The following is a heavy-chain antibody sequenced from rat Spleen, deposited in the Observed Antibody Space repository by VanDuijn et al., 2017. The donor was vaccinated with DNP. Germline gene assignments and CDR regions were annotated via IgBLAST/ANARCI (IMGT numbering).Heavy chain of an antibody. J-gene: IGHJ2*01. V-gene: IGHV5S10*01. CDR3: ATSPPTVRFDY. Sequence: EVQLVESGGGLVQPGRSLKLSCAASGFTFSDYNMAWVRQAPKKGLEWVATIIYDGSRTYYRDSVKGRFTISRDNAKSTLYLQMDSLRSEDTATYYCATSPPTVRFDYWGQGVMVTVSS. CDR2: IIYDGSRT. CDR1: GFTFSDYN. D-gene: IGHD1-11*01.